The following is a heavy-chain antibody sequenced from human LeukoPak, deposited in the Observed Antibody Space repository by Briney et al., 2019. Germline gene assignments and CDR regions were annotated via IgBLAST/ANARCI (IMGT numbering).Heavy chain of an antibody. J-gene: IGHJ4*02. CDR2: INSDGSSI. Sequence: HPGGSLRLSCAASGFTFSSYWVHWVRQAPGKGLVWVSRINSDGSSITYADSVKGRFTISRDNAKNTLYLQMNSLRVEDTAVYYCAREGRVSGYDFDCWGQGTLVTVSS. V-gene: IGHV3-74*03. D-gene: IGHD5-12*01. CDR3: AREGRVSGYDFDC. CDR1: GFTFSSYW.